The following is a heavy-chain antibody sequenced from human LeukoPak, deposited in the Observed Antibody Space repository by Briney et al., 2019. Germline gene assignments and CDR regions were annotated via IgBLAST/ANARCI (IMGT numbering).Heavy chain of an antibody. V-gene: IGHV3-23*01. Sequence: PGGSLRLSCAASGFTFSSYAMSWVRQAPGKGLEWVSGISGSGGNTYYADSVKGRFTISRDNSKNTVWLQMDSLRAEDMALYFCAKDEKPDGRWNIDHWGQGTLVTVSS. CDR1: GFTFSSYA. D-gene: IGHD1/OR15-1a*01. CDR2: ISGSGGNT. J-gene: IGHJ4*02. CDR3: AKDEKPDGRWNIDH.